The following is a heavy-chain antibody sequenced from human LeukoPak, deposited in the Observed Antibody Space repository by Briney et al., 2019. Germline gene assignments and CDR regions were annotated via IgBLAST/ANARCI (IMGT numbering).Heavy chain of an antibody. D-gene: IGHD2-2*01. CDR2: IYYSGST. CDR3: ARWAFDQLRRPENFDY. V-gene: IGHV4-59*01. Sequence: SETLSLTCTVSGGSISSYYWSWIRQPPGKGLEWIGYIYYSGSTNYNPSLKSRVTISVDTSKNQFSLKLSSVTAADTAVYYCARWAFDQLRRPENFDYSGQGRLLIVSS. CDR1: GGSISSYY. J-gene: IGHJ4*02.